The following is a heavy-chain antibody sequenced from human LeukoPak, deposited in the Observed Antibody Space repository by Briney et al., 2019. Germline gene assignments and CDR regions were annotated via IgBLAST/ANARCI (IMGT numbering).Heavy chain of an antibody. V-gene: IGHV1-18*04. D-gene: IGHD2-21*02. CDR3: ARGLGGGDSHRNY. Sequence: ASVKVSCKASGYTFTNYGITWVRQAPGQGLEWMGWISAYNANTNYAQRFQGRVTMTTDTSTSTAYMELSSLRFEDTAVCYCARGLGGGDSHRNYWGQGTLVTVSS. CDR1: GYTFTNYG. J-gene: IGHJ4*02. CDR2: ISAYNANT.